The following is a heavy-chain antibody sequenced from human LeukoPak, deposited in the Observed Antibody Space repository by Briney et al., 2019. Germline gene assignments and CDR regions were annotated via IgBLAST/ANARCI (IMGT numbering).Heavy chain of an antibody. D-gene: IGHD1-26*01. J-gene: IGHJ4*02. CDR2: ISSSGSTI. V-gene: IGHV3-11*01. CDR1: GFTFSDYY. CDR3: AKDKGGSYYHQFDY. Sequence: GGSLRLSCAASGFTFSDYYMSWIRQAPGKGLEWISYISSSGSTISYADSVKGRFTISRDNAKNSLYLQMNSLRAEDTAVYYCAKDKGGSYYHQFDYWGQGTLVTVSS.